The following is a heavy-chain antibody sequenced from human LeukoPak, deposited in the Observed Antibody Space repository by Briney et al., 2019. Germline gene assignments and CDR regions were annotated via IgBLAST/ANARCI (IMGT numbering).Heavy chain of an antibody. D-gene: IGHD3-16*01. Sequence: GGSLSLSCAASGFPVSSNYMSWVRHAPGRELEWVTVTYSGGSTDHGDSVKCRFTISRDNTKNTLYLQINSLRAEDTAVYYCARVRQRLLGGLDSWGQGTLVTVSS. V-gene: IGHV3-66*01. CDR3: ARVRQRLLGGLDS. J-gene: IGHJ4*02. CDR2: TYSGGST. CDR1: GFPVSSNY.